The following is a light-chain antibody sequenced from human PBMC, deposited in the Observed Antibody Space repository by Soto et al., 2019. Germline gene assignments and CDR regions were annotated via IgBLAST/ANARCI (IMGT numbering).Light chain of an antibody. J-gene: IGKJ1*01. CDR2: GAS. V-gene: IGKV3-20*01. CDR1: QSVSSSY. Sequence: EIVLTQSPGTLSLSPGERATLSCRSSQSVSSSYLAWYQQRPGQAPRLLIYGASSRATGIPDRFSGSVSGTDFTLTISRLEPEDFAVYYCQQYANSPRTFGQVTKVEI. CDR3: QQYANSPRT.